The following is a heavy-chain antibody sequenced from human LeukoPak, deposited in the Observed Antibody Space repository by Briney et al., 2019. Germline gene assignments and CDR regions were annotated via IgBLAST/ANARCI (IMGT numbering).Heavy chain of an antibody. V-gene: IGHV3-23*01. D-gene: IGHD5-24*01. CDR3: AKNRDGYHAFDI. CDR2: IAGNGDST. CDR1: GFTFSSYV. J-gene: IGHJ3*02. Sequence: GGSLRLSCAASGFTFSSYVMSWVRQAPGKGLEWVSAIAGNGDSTYYADSVKGRFTISRDNSKNTLYLQMNSLRAEDTAVYYCAKNRDGYHAFDIWGQGTMVTVSS.